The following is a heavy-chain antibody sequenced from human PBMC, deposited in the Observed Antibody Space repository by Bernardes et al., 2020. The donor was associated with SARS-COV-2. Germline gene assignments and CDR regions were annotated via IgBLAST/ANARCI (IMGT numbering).Heavy chain of an antibody. Sequence: GGSLRLSCAASGFSVSNNHMGWVRQAPGKGLEWVSIILSGASTYYADSVKGRFTISRDNSKNIVNLQMDSLRAEDTAVYYCVKGGYDYGDWDYWGQGTLVTVSS. CDR2: ILSGAST. J-gene: IGHJ4*02. V-gene: IGHV3-53*01. CDR3: VKGGYDYGDWDY. CDR1: GFSVSNNH. D-gene: IGHD4-17*01.